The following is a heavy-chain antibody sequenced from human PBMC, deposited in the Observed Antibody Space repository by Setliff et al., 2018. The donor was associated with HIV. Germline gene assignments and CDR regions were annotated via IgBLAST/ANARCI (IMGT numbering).Heavy chain of an antibody. CDR1: GFTFSDYY. D-gene: IGHD6-25*01. J-gene: IGHJ4*02. CDR3: ARVSGPFDY. Sequence: GSLRLSCTASGFTFSDYYMSWIRQSPGKGLEWISYISSSGTTIYYADSVKGRFTISRDNAKNSLYLEMNSLRAEETAVYYCARVSGPFDYWGPGTLVTVSS. V-gene: IGHV3-11*04. CDR2: ISSSGTTI.